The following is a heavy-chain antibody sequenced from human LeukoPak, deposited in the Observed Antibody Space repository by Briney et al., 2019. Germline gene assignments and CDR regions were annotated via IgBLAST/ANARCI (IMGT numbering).Heavy chain of an antibody. D-gene: IGHD1-26*01. J-gene: IGHJ4*02. CDR3: ARGPAGGPYFDY. Sequence: SETLSLTCTVSGGSTSSYYWSWIRQPPGKGLEWIGYIYYSGSTNYNPSLKSRVTISVDTSKNQFSLKLSSVTAADTAVYYCARGPAGGPYFDYWGQGTLVTVSS. V-gene: IGHV4-59*01. CDR2: IYYSGST. CDR1: GGSTSSYY.